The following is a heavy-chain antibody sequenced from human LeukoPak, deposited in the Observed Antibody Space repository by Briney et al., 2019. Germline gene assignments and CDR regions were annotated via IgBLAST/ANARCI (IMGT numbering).Heavy chain of an antibody. Sequence: SETLSLTCTVSGGSISSNTYYWGWIRQPPGKGLEWIGSIYYSGSTYYNPSLKSRVTISVDTSKNQFSLKLSSVTAADTAVYYCARDYQGGYGDKTVDYWGQGTLVTVSS. CDR1: GGSISSNTYY. V-gene: IGHV4-39*07. CDR3: ARDYQGGYGDKTVDY. CDR2: IYYSGST. D-gene: IGHD5-18*01. J-gene: IGHJ4*02.